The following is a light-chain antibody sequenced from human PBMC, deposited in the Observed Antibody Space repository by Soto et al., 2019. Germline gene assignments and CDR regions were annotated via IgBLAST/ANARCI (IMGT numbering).Light chain of an antibody. CDR3: QQYNNWPPDWT. J-gene: IGKJ1*01. CDR1: QSVGSS. CDR2: GAS. V-gene: IGKV3-15*01. Sequence: EIVMTQSPATLSVSPGERATLSCRASQSVGSSLAWYQQKPGQAPRLLIYGASTRATAIPARFSGSGSGTGITLTISSLQSEDFAIYFCQQYNNWPPDWTFGQGTKVEIK.